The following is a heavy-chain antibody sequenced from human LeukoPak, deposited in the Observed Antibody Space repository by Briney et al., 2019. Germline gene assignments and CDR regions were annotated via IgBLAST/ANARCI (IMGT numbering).Heavy chain of an antibody. V-gene: IGHV3-30-3*01. CDR3: ARDLTTVTTNY. CDR2: ISYDGSKK. J-gene: IGHJ4*02. D-gene: IGHD4-17*01. CDR1: GFTFSSYA. Sequence: GESLKISCEASGFTFSSYAMHWVRQAPGKGLEWVAVISYDGSKKYYADSVKGRFTISRDNSKNTLYLQMNSLRGEDTAVYYCARDLTTVTTNYWGQGTLVTVSS.